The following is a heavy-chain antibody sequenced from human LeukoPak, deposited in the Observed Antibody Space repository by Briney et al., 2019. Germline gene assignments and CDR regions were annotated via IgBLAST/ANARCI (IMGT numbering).Heavy chain of an antibody. Sequence: PGGSLRLSCAASGFTVSSNYMSWVRQAPGKGLEWVSVIYSGGSTYYADSVKGRFTVSRDNAKNSLYLQMDSLRAEDTALYYCARVGDYSYYYYYMDVWGKGLRSPSP. D-gene: IGHD3-10*01. J-gene: IGHJ6*03. CDR1: GFTVSSNY. CDR3: ARVGDYSYYYYYMDV. V-gene: IGHV3-53*01. CDR2: IYSGGST.